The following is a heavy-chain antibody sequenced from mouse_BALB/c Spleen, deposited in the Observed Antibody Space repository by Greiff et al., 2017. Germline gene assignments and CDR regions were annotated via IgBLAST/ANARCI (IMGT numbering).Heavy chain of an antibody. J-gene: IGHJ3*01. CDR3: ARHYGSSSFAY. CDR2: IDPANGNT. D-gene: IGHD1-1*01. Sequence: EVQVVESGAELVKPGASVKLSCTASGFNIKDTYMHWVKQRPEQGLEWIGRIDPANGNTKYDPKFQGKATITADTSSNTAYLQLSSLTSEDTAVYYCARHYGSSSFAYWGQGTLVTVSA. V-gene: IGHV14-3*02. CDR1: GFNIKDTY.